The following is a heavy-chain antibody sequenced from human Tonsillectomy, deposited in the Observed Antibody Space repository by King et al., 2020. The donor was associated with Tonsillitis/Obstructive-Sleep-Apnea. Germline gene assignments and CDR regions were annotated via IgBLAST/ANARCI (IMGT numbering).Heavy chain of an antibody. CDR1: GFTFSDYY. V-gene: IGHV3-11*05. Sequence: VQLVESGGGLVKPGGSLRLSCAASGFTFSDYYMSWIRQAPGKGLEWVSYISSSSSYTNYADSVKGRFTISRDNAKNSLYLQMNSLRAEDTAVYYCAGDSFRSSTSCHDYWGQGTLVTVSS. CDR3: AGDSFRSSTSCHDY. D-gene: IGHD2-2*01. J-gene: IGHJ4*02. CDR2: ISSSSSYT.